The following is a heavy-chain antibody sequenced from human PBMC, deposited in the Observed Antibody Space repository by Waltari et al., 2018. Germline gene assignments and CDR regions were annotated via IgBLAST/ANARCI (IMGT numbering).Heavy chain of an antibody. CDR3: ARDSSSSWYWAPGTYYYMDV. CDR1: GYSISSGYY. V-gene: IGHV4-38-2*02. J-gene: IGHJ6*03. D-gene: IGHD6-13*01. CDR2: IYHSGST. Sequence: QVQLQESGPGLVKPSETLSLTCTVSGYSISSGYYWGWIRKPPGKGLEWIWSIYHSGSTYYNPSLKSRVTISVDTSKNQFSLKLSSVTAADTAVYYCARDSSSSWYWAPGTYYYMDVWGKGTTVTISS.